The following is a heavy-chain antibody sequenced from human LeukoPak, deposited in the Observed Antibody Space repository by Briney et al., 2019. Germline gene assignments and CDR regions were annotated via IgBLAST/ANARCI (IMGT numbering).Heavy chain of an antibody. D-gene: IGHD6-13*01. J-gene: IGHJ4*02. V-gene: IGHV3-23*01. CDR3: AKGHGSTWYDGLYYFDY. Sequence: GGSLRLSCAASEFTFSIYAMSWVRQAPGKGLEWVSVISGSGGSTYYADSVKGRFTISRDNSKNMLYLQMNSLRVEDTAVYYCAKGHGSTWYDGLYYFDYWGQGILVTVSS. CDR2: ISGSGGST. CDR1: EFTFSIYA.